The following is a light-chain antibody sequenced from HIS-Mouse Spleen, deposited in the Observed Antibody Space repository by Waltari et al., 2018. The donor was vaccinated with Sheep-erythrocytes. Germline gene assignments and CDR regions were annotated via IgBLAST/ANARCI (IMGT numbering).Light chain of an antibody. CDR3: AAWDDSLNGPV. CDR2: YDD. J-gene: IGLJ3*02. V-gene: IGLV1-36*01. CDR1: SSNIGNNA. Sequence: QSVLTQPPSVSEAPRQRVTISCSGSSSNIGNNAVNWYQQLPGKAPKLLIYYDDLLPSGVPYRFSGPKSGTSASLAISGLQSEDEADYYCAAWDDSLNGPVFGGGTKLTVL.